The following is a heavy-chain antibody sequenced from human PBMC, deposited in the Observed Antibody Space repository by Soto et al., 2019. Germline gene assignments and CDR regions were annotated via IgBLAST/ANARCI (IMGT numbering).Heavy chain of an antibody. Sequence: QVQLVQSGAEVKRPEASVKVSCKASGDTFSNFDFNWVRQATGQGPEWMGWMYPNNGQTAYARTFQGRVTMTWNSSTSTAYMELSSLTSEDTAVYYCATMIRGLIHWLDPWGQGTLVTVSS. CDR1: GDTFSNFD. CDR2: MYPNNGQT. J-gene: IGHJ5*02. V-gene: IGHV1-8*01. D-gene: IGHD3-16*01. CDR3: ATMIRGLIHWLDP.